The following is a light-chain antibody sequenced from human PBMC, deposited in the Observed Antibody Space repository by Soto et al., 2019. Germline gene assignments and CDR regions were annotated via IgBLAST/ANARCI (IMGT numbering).Light chain of an antibody. V-gene: IGKV1-39*01. Sequence: DIPMTQSPSSLSASVGDRVTITCRASQSISSYLNWYQEKPGKAPKLLMYAASSLQSGVPSRFSGSGSGTDFTLTISSLQPEDFATYHCQQSYSTPRTFGQGTKVEIK. CDR2: AAS. CDR1: QSISSY. CDR3: QQSYSTPRT. J-gene: IGKJ1*01.